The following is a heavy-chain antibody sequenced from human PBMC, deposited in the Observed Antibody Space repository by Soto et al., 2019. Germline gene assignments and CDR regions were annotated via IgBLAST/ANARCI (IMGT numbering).Heavy chain of an antibody. V-gene: IGHV1-69*08. J-gene: IGHJ6*02. CDR1: GGTFSSYT. D-gene: IGHD6-13*01. Sequence: QVQLVQSGAEVKKPGSSVKVSCKASGGTFSSYTISWVRQAPGQGLEWMGRIIPILGIANYAQKFQGRVTIPEDKSTSTAYMELSSLRSEDTAVYYCARDRGGIAAAALYYYGMDVWGQGTTVTVSS. CDR3: ARDRGGIAAAALYYYGMDV. CDR2: IIPILGIA.